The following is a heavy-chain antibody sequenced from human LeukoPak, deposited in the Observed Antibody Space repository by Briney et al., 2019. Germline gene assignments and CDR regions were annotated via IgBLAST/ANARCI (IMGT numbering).Heavy chain of an antibody. Sequence: SVKVSCKASGGTFSSYAISWVRQAPGQGLEWMGGIIPIFGTANYAQKFQGRVTITADKSTSTAYMELRNLRSDDTAVYYCARGGPAARLITFGGVTDYWGQGTLVTVSS. J-gene: IGHJ4*02. V-gene: IGHV1-69*06. CDR1: GGTFSSYA. CDR2: IIPIFGTA. CDR3: ARGGPAARLITFGGVTDY. D-gene: IGHD3-16*01.